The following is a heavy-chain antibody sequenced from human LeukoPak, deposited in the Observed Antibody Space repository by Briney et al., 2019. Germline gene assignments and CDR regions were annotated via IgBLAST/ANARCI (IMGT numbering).Heavy chain of an antibody. CDR3: ARDNYGDHFDY. D-gene: IGHD4-17*01. Sequence: GGSLRLSCGASGFTLSNYGMHWVRQAPGKGLEWVAFIRYDVSNEYYVDSVKGRFTISRDNAKNTLYLQMNSLRAEDTAVYYCARDNYGDHFDYWGQGTLVTVSS. V-gene: IGHV3-30*02. CDR2: IRYDVSNE. CDR1: GFTLSNYG. J-gene: IGHJ4*02.